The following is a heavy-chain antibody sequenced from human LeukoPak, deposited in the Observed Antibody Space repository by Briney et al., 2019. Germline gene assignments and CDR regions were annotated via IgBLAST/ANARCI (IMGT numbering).Heavy chain of an antibody. CDR3: VRYGDTTFDY. Sequence: GGSLRLSCAASGFTVSSNYMSWVRQAPGKGLEWVSIIYSGGNTYYADSVKGRFIISRDNFKNTLYLEMNSLRAEDTAVYYCVRYGDTTFDYWGQGTLVTVSS. D-gene: IGHD1-1*01. CDR1: GFTVSSNY. V-gene: IGHV3-53*01. CDR2: IYSGGNT. J-gene: IGHJ4*02.